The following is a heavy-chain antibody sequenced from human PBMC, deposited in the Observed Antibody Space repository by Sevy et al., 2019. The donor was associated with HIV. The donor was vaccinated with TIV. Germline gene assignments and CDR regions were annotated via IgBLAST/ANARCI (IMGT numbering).Heavy chain of an antibody. CDR2: ISGSGGST. D-gene: IGHD2-2*01. J-gene: IGHJ6*02. CDR1: GFTFSSYA. V-gene: IGHV3-23*01. CDR3: AKDKVGAGSSGYGMDV. Sequence: GGSLRLSCAASGFTFSSYAMSWVRQAPGKELEWVSAISGSGGSTYYADSVKGRFTISRDNSKNTLSLQMNSLRAEDTAVYYCAKDKVGAGSSGYGMDVWGQGTTVTVSS.